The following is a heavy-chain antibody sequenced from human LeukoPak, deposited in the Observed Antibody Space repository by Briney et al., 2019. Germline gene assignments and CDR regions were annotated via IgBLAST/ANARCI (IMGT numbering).Heavy chain of an antibody. V-gene: IGHV3-21*04. CDR3: AKGRDWESDAFDK. J-gene: IGHJ3*02. CDR2: ISSSSSYI. CDR1: GFTFSSYS. Sequence: GGSLRLSCAASGFTFSSYSMNWVRQAPGKGLEWVSSISSSSSYIYYADSVKGRFTISRDNAKNSLYLQMNSLRAEDTAVYYCAKGRDWESDAFDKWGQGTMVTVSS. D-gene: IGHD2-21*02.